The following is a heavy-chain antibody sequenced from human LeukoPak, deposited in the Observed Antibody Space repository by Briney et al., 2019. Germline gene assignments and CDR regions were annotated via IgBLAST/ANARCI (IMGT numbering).Heavy chain of an antibody. V-gene: IGHV1-2*02. CDR2: INPNSGGT. D-gene: IGHD4-17*01. Sequence: ASVKVSCKASGYTSTGYYMHWVRQAPGRGLEWMGWINPNSGGTNYAQKFQGRVTMTRDTSISTAYMELSRLRSDDTAVYYCARVGDYGDYTWYFDYWGQGTLVTVSS. CDR1: GYTSTGYY. CDR3: ARVGDYGDYTWYFDY. J-gene: IGHJ4*02.